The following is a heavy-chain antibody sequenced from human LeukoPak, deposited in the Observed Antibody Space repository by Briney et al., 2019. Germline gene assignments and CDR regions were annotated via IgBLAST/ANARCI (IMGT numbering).Heavy chain of an antibody. CDR3: AKFRGSEKTVIDC. CDR1: GFTFSSYA. D-gene: IGHD3-16*01. V-gene: IGHV3-23*01. CDR2: ISGSGGST. J-gene: IGHJ4*02. Sequence: PGGSLRLSCAASGFTFSSYAMSWVRQAPGKGLEWVSAISGSGGSTYYADSVKGRFTISRDNSKNTVDVQLNSLRAEDTAVYYCAKFRGSEKTVIDCWGQGTLVTVSS.